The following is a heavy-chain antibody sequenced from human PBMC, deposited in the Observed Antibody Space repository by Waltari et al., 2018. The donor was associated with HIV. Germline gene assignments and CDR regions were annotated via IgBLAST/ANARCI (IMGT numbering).Heavy chain of an antibody. D-gene: IGHD2-15*01. CDR2: ISGSGSTI. Sequence: EVQLVESGGGWVQPGGSLRIPCKAFGFRFSRYEMMWVRQAPGKGLEWVSYISGSGSTIFYADSLKGRFTVSRDNAKKSLYLQMNSLRAEDTAVYYCARDHKDGFTDYWGQGTLVTVSS. V-gene: IGHV3-48*03. J-gene: IGHJ4*02. CDR1: GFRFSRYE. CDR3: ARDHKDGFTDY.